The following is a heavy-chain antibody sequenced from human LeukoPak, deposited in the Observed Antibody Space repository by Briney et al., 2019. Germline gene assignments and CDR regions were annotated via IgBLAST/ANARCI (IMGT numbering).Heavy chain of an antibody. V-gene: IGHV3-33*01. J-gene: IGHJ4*02. CDR3: ARGLLGAVTTFDY. D-gene: IGHD3-16*01. Sequence: GRSLRLSCAASGFTFSSYGMHWVRQAPGKGLEWVAVIWYDGSNKYYADSVKGRFTISRDNSKNTLYLQMNSLRAEDTAVYYCARGLLGAVTTFDYWGQGTLVTVSS. CDR2: IWYDGSNK. CDR1: GFTFSSYG.